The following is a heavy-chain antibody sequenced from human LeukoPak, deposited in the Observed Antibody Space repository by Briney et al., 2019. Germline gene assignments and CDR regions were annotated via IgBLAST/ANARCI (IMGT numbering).Heavy chain of an antibody. CDR3: ARDRPLWFGEIPYGMDV. Sequence: SETLSLTCTVSGGSISSGGYYWSWIRQPPGKGLEWIGYIYHSGSTYYNPSLKSRVTISVDTSKNQFSLKLSSVTAADTAVYYCARDRPLWFGEIPYGMDVWGQGTTVTVSS. CDR2: IYHSGST. V-gene: IGHV4-30-2*01. D-gene: IGHD3-10*01. J-gene: IGHJ6*02. CDR1: GGSISSGGYY.